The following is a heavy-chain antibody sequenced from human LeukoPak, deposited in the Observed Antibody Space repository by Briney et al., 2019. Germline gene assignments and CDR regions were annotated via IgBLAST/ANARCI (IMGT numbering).Heavy chain of an antibody. CDR3: ARDRVCGSGSHFDH. V-gene: IGHV4-4*07. CDR2: IYTSGSA. D-gene: IGHD3-10*01. Sequence: PSETLSLTCTVSGGSISSYYWSWIRQPAGKGLEWIGRIYTSGSANYNPSLKSRVTLSVDTSKNQFSLRLTSLTAADTAVYYCARDRVCGSGSHFDHWGQGTLVTVSS. CDR1: GGSISSYY. J-gene: IGHJ4*02.